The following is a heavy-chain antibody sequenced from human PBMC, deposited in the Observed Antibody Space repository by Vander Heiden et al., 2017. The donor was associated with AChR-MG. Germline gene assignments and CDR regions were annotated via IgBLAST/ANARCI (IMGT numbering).Heavy chain of an antibody. CDR1: GFTFTSSA. V-gene: IGHV1-58*01. CDR3: AAAYYDSSGYPYGSYFDY. CDR2: IVVGSGNT. J-gene: IGHJ4*02. D-gene: IGHD3-22*01. Sequence: QMQLVQSGPEVKKPGTSVTVSCKASGFTFTSSAVQWVRQARGQRLEWIGWIVVGSGNTNYEQKFQERVTITRDMSTSTAYMELSSLRSEDTAVYYCAAAYYDSSGYPYGSYFDYWGQGTLVTVSS.